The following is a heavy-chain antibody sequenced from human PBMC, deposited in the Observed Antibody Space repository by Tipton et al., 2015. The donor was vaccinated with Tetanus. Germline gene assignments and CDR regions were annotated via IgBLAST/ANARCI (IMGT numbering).Heavy chain of an antibody. V-gene: IGHV4-59*01. Sequence: LRLSCTLSGGSISTYYWTWIRQPPGRGLEWIGYVHYSGSTNYSPSLRSRVTLSVDTSKNQFSLKLSSVTAADTAVYYCARIGWLQQNKPAFDIWGQGTVVTVSS. CDR2: VHYSGST. CDR3: ARIGWLQQNKPAFDI. J-gene: IGHJ3*02. D-gene: IGHD6-19*01. CDR1: GGSISTYY.